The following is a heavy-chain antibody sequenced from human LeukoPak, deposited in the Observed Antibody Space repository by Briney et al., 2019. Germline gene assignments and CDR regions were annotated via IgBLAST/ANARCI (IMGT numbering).Heavy chain of an antibody. J-gene: IGHJ3*02. V-gene: IGHV3-53*01. Sequence: PGGSLRLSCAASGFTVSSNYMTWVRQAPGKGLEWVSVIYSGGGTYYADSVMGRFTISRDNSKNTVYLQMNSLRVEDTAVYYCAKGSTRAFDIWGQGTMVTVSS. CDR1: GFTVSSNY. CDR2: IYSGGGT. CDR3: AKGSTRAFDI. D-gene: IGHD2/OR15-2a*01.